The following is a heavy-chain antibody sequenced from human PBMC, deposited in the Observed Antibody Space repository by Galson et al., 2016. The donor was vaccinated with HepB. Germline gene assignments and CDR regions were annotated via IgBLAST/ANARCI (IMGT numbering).Heavy chain of an antibody. CDR1: GGSTSSGYYY. V-gene: IGHV4-31*03. CDR2: ISYSGST. Sequence: CTVSGGSTSSGYYYWSWIRQLPGKGLEWIGYISYSGSTDYNPSLQSRVTISADTSKNQFSLQLTSVTAADTAVYYCARDHCAGGVCYSSPWYYGMDVWGQGTTVTVS. J-gene: IGHJ6*02. CDR3: ARDHCAGGVCYSSPWYYGMDV. D-gene: IGHD2-8*02.